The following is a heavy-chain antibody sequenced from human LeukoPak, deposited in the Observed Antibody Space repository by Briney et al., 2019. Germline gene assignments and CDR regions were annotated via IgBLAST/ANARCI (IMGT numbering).Heavy chain of an antibody. CDR3: ARGYDFLTYYMDV. J-gene: IGHJ6*03. Sequence: GGSLGLSCAASGFTFSSYAMHWVRQAPGKGLEWVAVISYDGSNKYYADSVKGRFTISRDNSKNTLYLQMNSLRAEDTAVYYCARGYDFLTYYMDVWGKGTTVTVSS. CDR2: ISYDGSNK. CDR1: GFTFSSYA. V-gene: IGHV3-30-3*01. D-gene: IGHD3-3*01.